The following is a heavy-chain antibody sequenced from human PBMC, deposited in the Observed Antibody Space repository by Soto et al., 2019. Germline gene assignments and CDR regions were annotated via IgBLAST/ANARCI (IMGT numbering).Heavy chain of an antibody. V-gene: IGHV3-21*01. D-gene: IGHD1-26*01. J-gene: IGHJ5*02. CDR1: VFTFSSYS. CDR3: ARDLSGSYYGEQMNWFDP. Sequence: GGSLRLSCAASVFTFSSYSMNWVRQAPGKGLEWVSSISSSSSYIYYADSVKGRFTISRDNAKNSLYLQMNSLGAEDTAVYYCARDLSGSYYGEQMNWFDPWGQGTLVTVSS. CDR2: ISSSSSYI.